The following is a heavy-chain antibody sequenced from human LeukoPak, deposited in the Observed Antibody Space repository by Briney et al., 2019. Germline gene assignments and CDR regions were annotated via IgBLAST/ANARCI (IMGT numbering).Heavy chain of an antibody. CDR1: RFTFSDYA. D-gene: IGHD3-16*02. CDR2: ISDSGGRT. J-gene: IGHJ6*03. CDR3: AKDGGLSYFSYMDV. V-gene: IGHV3-23*01. Sequence: GGSLRLSCAASRFTFSDYAMSWVRQAPGKGLEWVSAISDSGGRTNYADSVKGRFIISRYNSKNTLYLQMKSLRAEDTAPYYCAKDGGLSYFSYMDVWGIGTTVTVSS.